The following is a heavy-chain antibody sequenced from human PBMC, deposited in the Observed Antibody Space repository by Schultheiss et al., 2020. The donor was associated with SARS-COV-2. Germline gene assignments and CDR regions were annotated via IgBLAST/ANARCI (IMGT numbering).Heavy chain of an antibody. CDR3: ARSVPNLDI. D-gene: IGHD2-2*01. V-gene: IGHV4-59*01. Sequence: SETLSLTCTVSGVSISSYYWNWIRQPPGKGLEWIGFIYHSGSTKYNPSLKSRVTISVDTSKNQFSLKLSAATAADTAVYYCARSVPNLDIWGQGTMVTVSS. J-gene: IGHJ3*02. CDR2: IYHSGST. CDR1: GVSISSYY.